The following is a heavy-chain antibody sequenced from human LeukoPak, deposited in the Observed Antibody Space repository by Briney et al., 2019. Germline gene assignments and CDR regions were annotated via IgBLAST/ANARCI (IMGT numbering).Heavy chain of an antibody. CDR2: ISGSGGST. V-gene: IGHV3-23*01. D-gene: IGHD4-17*01. CDR1: GFTFSSYA. Sequence: PGGSLRLSCAASGFTFSSYATSWVRQAPGKGLDWVSAISGSGGSTYYADSVKGRFTISRDNSKNTLYLQMNSLRAEDTAVYYCAKYTFGDPNPYWGQGTLVTVSS. CDR3: AKYTFGDPNPY. J-gene: IGHJ4*02.